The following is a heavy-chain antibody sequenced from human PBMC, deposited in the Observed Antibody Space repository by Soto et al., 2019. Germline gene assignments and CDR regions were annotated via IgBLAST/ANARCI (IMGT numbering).Heavy chain of an antibody. D-gene: IGHD2-15*01. CDR1: WDSVSSSSVA. Sequence: QTLSLTCVISWDSVSSSSVAWNWVRQSPSRGLEWLGRTYYRSRWYSDFAVSVRGRIVINADTSKNQFSLQLNSVTPEDTAVYFCARSEEDSDYYYYGLDVWGQGTTVTVSS. CDR3: ARSEEDSDYYYYGLDV. V-gene: IGHV6-1*01. CDR2: TYYRSRWYS. J-gene: IGHJ6*02.